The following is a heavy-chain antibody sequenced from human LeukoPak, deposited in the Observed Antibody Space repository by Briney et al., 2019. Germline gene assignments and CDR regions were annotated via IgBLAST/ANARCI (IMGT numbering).Heavy chain of an antibody. CDR1: GFTFNSYE. D-gene: IGHD6-19*01. J-gene: IGHJ4*02. Sequence: GSLRLSCAASGFTFNSYEMNWVRQAPGKGLEWVSYISTSGSAIYYADSVMGRFTISRDNSKNTVYLQMNSLRVEDSAIYYCAKDLSSGWYVSFDSWGQGTLVTVSS. V-gene: IGHV3-48*03. CDR3: AKDLSSGWYVSFDS. CDR2: ISTSGSAI.